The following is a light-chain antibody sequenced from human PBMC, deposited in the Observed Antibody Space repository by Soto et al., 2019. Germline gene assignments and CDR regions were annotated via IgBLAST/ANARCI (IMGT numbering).Light chain of an antibody. CDR3: SSYTSSDTPYV. CDR1: SSDVGDYKY. Sequence: QSALTQPASVSGSPGQSITISCTGTSSDVGDYKYVSWYQQHPDKAPKLIIFVNSNRPSGISNRFSASKSGNTAPLTISGLHAEDEADYYCSSYTSSDTPYVFGTGTKVTVL. V-gene: IGLV2-14*01. J-gene: IGLJ1*01. CDR2: VNS.